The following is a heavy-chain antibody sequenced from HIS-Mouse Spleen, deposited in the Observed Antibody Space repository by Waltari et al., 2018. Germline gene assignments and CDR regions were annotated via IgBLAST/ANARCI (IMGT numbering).Heavy chain of an antibody. CDR1: GFTFSSYG. CDR3: AKAWYSGYDY. D-gene: IGHD5-12*01. CDR2: ISYDGSNK. J-gene: IGHJ4*02. V-gene: IGHV3-30*18. Sequence: QVQLVESGGGVVQPGRSLRLSCSASGFTFSSYGMHWVRQAPGKGLGWVAVISYDGSNKYYADSVKGRFTMSRDNSKNTLDLQMNSLRAEDTAVYYCAKAWYSGYDYWGQGTLVTVSS.